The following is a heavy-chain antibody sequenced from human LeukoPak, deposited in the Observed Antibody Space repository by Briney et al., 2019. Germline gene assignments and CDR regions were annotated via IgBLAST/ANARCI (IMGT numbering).Heavy chain of an antibody. J-gene: IGHJ4*02. CDR3: ARTSGEAHLWLLWFGELSLTFDY. V-gene: IGHV1-46*01. CDR2: INPSGGST. D-gene: IGHD3-10*01. CDR1: GYTFTSNY. Sequence: GASVKVSCKASGYTFTSNYMHWVRQAPGQGLEWMGIINPSGGSTSYAQKFQGRVTMTRDTSTSTVYMELSSLRSEDTAVYYCARTSGEAHLWLLWFGELSLTFDYWGQGTLVTVSS.